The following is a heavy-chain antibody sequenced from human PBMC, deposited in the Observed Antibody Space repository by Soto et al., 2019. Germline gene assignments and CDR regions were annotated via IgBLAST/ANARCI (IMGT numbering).Heavy chain of an antibody. CDR1: GGTFSSYA. D-gene: IGHD5-18*01. CDR2: IIPIFGTA. CDR3: ARGCWGYSELDV. V-gene: IGHV1-69*13. Sequence: SVKVSCKASGGTFSSYAISWVRQAPGQGLEWMGGIIPIFGTANYAQKFQGRVTITADESTSTAYMELSSLRSEDTALYYCARGCWGYSELDVWGKVPSDAVSS. J-gene: IGHJ6*04.